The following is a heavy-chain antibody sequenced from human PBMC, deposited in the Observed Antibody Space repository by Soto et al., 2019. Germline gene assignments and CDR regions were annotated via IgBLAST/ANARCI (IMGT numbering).Heavy chain of an antibody. J-gene: IGHJ5*01. CDR1: GYTFTKYD. CDR2: MNPTSGNT. D-gene: IGHD2-2*02. Sequence: QVQLVQSGAEVKTPGASVKVSCKASGYTFTKYDMNWVRQAPGQGLEWMGWMNPTSGNTGYAQKFQGRLTMTWDTAIGIAHMELSSLRNEDTVVYYCARSDGHTFNWPDSWGQGALVTVSA. CDR3: ARSDGHTFNWPDS. V-gene: IGHV1-8*01.